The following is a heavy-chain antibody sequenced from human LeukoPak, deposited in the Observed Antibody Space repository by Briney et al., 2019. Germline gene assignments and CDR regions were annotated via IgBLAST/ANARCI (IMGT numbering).Heavy chain of an antibody. CDR3: AREVGIVSFNL. J-gene: IGHJ2*01. D-gene: IGHD1-26*01. Sequence: ASVKVSCKASGYTFTGNHVHWLRQAPGQGLDWMGWIDPNSGGTKYAQKFQDRVTMTSDTSISTAYMELSGLRSDDTAVYFCAREVGIVSFNLWRRGTLVTVSS. CDR1: GYTFTGNH. CDR2: IDPNSGGT. V-gene: IGHV1-2*02.